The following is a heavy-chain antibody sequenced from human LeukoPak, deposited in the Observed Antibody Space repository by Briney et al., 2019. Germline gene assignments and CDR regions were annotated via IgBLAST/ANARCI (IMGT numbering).Heavy chain of an antibody. Sequence: PGGSLRLSCAASGFTFSSYAMSWVRQAPGKGLEWVSAISGSGGSTYYADSVKGRFTISRDNSKNTLYLQMNSLRAEDTAVYYCATLLLWFGELSTFLDYYYYGMDVWGQGTTVTVSS. J-gene: IGHJ6*02. CDR2: ISGSGGST. D-gene: IGHD3-10*01. CDR1: GFTFSSYA. CDR3: ATLLLWFGELSTFLDYYYYGMDV. V-gene: IGHV3-23*01.